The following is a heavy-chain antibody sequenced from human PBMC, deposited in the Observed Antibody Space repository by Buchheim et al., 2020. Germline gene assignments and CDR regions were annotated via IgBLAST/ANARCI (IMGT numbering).Heavy chain of an antibody. CDR2: ISYDGSNK. CDR1: GFTFSSYG. V-gene: IGHV3-30*18. Sequence: QVQLVESGGGVVQPGRSLRLSCAASGFTFSSYGMHWVRQAPGKGLEWVAVISYDGSNKYYADSVKGRFTISRDNSKNKLYLQMNSLRAEDTAVYYCAKGMVYYYGMDVWGQGTT. D-gene: IGHD2-8*01. J-gene: IGHJ6*02. CDR3: AKGMVYYYGMDV.